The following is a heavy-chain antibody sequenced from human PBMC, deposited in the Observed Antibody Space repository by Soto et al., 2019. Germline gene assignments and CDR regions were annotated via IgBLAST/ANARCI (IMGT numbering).Heavy chain of an antibody. Sequence: QVQLVQSGAEVKKPATSVNVSCKASGYTFIDYYIHWVRQAPGQGLEWMGWINPNSGGTNIAQKFQGWVTMTRDTSISTAYMEMTRLTSDDTAIYYCARARSSCSGANCYTDFDFWGQGTLVTVSS. CDR3: ARARSSCSGANCYTDFDF. CDR1: GYTFIDYY. V-gene: IGHV1-2*04. D-gene: IGHD2-2*02. J-gene: IGHJ4*02. CDR2: INPNSGGT.